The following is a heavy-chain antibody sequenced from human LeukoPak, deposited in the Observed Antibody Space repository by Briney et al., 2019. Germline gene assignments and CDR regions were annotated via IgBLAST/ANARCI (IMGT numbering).Heavy chain of an antibody. V-gene: IGHV1-8*01. CDR1: GYTFTSYD. Sequence: GASVKVSCKASGYTFTSYDINWVRQATGQGLEWMEWMNPNSGNTGYAQKFQGRVTMTRKASISTAYMELSSLRSEDTAVYYRARGRDCGGGNCWIDYWGQGTLVTVSS. CDR3: ARGRDCGGGNCWIDY. CDR2: MNPNSGNT. J-gene: IGHJ4*02. D-gene: IGHD2-15*01.